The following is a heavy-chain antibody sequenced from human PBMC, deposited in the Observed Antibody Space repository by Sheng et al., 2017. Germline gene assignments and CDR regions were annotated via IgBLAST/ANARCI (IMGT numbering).Heavy chain of an antibody. CDR3: AGSYYGSGRNYY. V-gene: IGHV3-30*03. D-gene: IGHD3-10*01. CDR1: GFIFSNYG. Sequence: QVQLVESGGGAVQSGRSLRLSCAASGFIFSNYGMNWVRQAPGKGLEWLAVLAHDGSNKYYADSVKGRFTISRDNSKNTLYLQMNSLRVEDTAVYYCAGSYYGSGRNYYWGQGTLVTVSS. J-gene: IGHJ4*02. CDR2: LAHDGSNK.